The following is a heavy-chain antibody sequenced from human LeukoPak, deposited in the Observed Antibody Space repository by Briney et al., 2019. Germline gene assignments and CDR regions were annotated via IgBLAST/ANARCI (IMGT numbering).Heavy chain of an antibody. J-gene: IGHJ4*02. V-gene: IGHV4-39*07. CDR1: GGSISSSSYY. CDR3: VRLLSATGNFDY. CDR2: INYSGDT. D-gene: IGHD1-1*01. Sequence: SETLSLTCTVSGGSISSSSYYWGWIRQPPGKGLEWIENINYSGDTYYNPSLKSRVTISVDTSKNQFSLKLRSVTAADTAVYYCVRLLSATGNFDYWGQGALVTVSS.